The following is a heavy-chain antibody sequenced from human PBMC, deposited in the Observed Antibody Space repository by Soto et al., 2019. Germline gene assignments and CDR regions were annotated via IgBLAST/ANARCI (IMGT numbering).Heavy chain of an antibody. J-gene: IGHJ6*02. CDR1: GYTFTSYG. D-gene: IGHD2-8*01. Sequence: ASVKVSCKASGYTFTSYGISWVRQAPGQGLEWMGWISAYNGNTNYAQKLQGRVTITTDTSTSTAYMELRSLRSDDTAVYYCAREGYCTNGVCYNNDYYYYYGMDVWGQGTTVTVSS. CDR3: AREGYCTNGVCYNNDYYYYYGMDV. V-gene: IGHV1-18*04. CDR2: ISAYNGNT.